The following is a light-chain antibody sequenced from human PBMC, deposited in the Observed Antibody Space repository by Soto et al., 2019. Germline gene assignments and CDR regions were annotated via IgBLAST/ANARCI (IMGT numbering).Light chain of an antibody. CDR2: EAS. CDR1: QSISTW. CDR3: QNYNGDSRT. V-gene: IGKV1-5*03. Sequence: DIQMTQSPSTLSASVGDRVTITCRASQSISTWLAWYQQKPGKAPKLLISEASNLASGVPSRFSGSGSGTEFTLTISGLQPYDFATYYCQNYNGDSRTVGQGTKVDIK. J-gene: IGKJ1*01.